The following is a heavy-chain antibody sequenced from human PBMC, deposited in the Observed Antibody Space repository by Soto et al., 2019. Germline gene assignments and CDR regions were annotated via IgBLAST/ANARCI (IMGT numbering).Heavy chain of an antibody. CDR1: GFTFSSYA. D-gene: IGHD4-17*01. J-gene: IGHJ6*01. Sequence: AGGSLRLSCAASGFTFSSYAVTWVRQAPGKGLEWVSAISGSGGSTYYADSVKGRFTISRDNSKNTLYLQMNSLRAEDTAVYYCARAGDDYGDYDCGLDVWGQRTTVT. V-gene: IGHV3-23*01. CDR2: ISGSGGST. CDR3: ARAGDDYGDYDCGLDV.